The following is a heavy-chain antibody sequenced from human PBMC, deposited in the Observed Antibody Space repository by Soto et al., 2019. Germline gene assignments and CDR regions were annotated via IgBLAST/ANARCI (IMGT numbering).Heavy chain of an antibody. D-gene: IGHD6-19*01. V-gene: IGHV4-31*03. Sequence: QVELQESGPGLVKPSQTLSLTCTVSGGSISRGGYYWSWIRQHPGKGLEWIGYIYHTGSTYYNPSLKSRVTISVDTSKNQFSLNVTSVTAADTAVYYCARDRGWPFLSDYWGKGVLVTVSS. CDR1: GGSISRGGYY. CDR2: IYHTGST. CDR3: ARDRGWPFLSDY. J-gene: IGHJ4*02.